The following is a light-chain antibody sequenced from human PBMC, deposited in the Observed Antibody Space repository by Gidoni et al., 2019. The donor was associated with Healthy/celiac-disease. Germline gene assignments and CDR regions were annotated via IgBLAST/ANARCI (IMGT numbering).Light chain of an antibody. J-gene: IGKJ2*04. V-gene: IGKV3-20*01. CDR2: GAS. CDR1: QSVSSSY. Sequence: DIVLTQSPGTLSLSPGERATLSCRASQSVSSSYLSWYQQKPGQAPRLLIYGASSRATGIPDRFSGSGSGTDFPLTISRLEPEDFAVYYCQQYGSSPGCSFGQGTKLEIK. CDR3: QQYGSSPGCS.